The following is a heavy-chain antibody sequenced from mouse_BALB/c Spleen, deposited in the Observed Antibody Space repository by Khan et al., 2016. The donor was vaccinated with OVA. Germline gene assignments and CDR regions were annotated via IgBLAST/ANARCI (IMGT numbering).Heavy chain of an antibody. Sequence: QIQLVQSGPELKKPGETVKISCKASGYTFTNYGMNWVKQAPGKVLKWMGWINTNTGEPTYAEEFKGRFAFSLETSPSTAYLQINNLKNEDTATYFCARSRWLLPAMDYWGQGTSVTVSS. CDR1: GYTFTNYG. CDR3: ARSRWLLPAMDY. V-gene: IGHV9-3*02. D-gene: IGHD2-3*01. J-gene: IGHJ4*01. CDR2: INTNTGEP.